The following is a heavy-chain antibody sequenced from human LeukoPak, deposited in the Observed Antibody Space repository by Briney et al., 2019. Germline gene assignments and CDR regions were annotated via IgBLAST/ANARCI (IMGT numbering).Heavy chain of an antibody. CDR1: GFTFSSYA. Sequence: GGSLRLSCAASGFTFSSYAMSWVRQAPGKGLEWVSAISGSGGSTYHADSVKGRFTISRDNSKNTLYLQMNSLRAEDTAVYYCAKDWPRYCSGGSCSGYWGQGTLVTVSS. CDR2: ISGSGGST. V-gene: IGHV3-23*01. D-gene: IGHD2-15*01. J-gene: IGHJ4*02. CDR3: AKDWPRYCSGGSCSGY.